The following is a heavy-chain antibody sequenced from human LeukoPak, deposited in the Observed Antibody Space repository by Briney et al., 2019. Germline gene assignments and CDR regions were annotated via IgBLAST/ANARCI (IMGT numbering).Heavy chain of an antibody. J-gene: IGHJ4*02. CDR1: GYTFTSCG. V-gene: IGHV1-18*01. D-gene: IGHD3-22*01. CDR2: ISAYNGNT. Sequence: ASVKVSCKASGYTFTSCGISWVRQAPGQGLEWMGWISAYNGNTNYAQKLQGRVTMTTDTSTSTAYMELRSLRSDDTAVYYCARGDYDSSGYYSPFDYWGQGTLVTVSS. CDR3: ARGDYDSSGYYSPFDY.